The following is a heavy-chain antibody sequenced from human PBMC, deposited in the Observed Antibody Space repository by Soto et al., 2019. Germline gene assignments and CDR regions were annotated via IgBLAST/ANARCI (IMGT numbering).Heavy chain of an antibody. CDR3: ARDSGAKLSSS. J-gene: IGHJ4*02. D-gene: IGHD6-13*01. V-gene: IGHV1-69*13. Sequence: ASVKVSCKASGGTFSSYRFNWVRQARGQGLEWLGGIVPIYRTADYAQKFQGRVTITADESTRTVYMELSSLKSQDTALYYCARDSGAKLSSSWGRGTLVTVSS. CDR1: GGTFSSYR. CDR2: IVPIYRTA.